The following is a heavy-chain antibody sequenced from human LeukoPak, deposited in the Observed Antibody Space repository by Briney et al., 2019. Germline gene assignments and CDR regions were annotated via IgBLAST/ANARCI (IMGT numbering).Heavy chain of an antibody. CDR2: IKEDGSAR. CDR3: ARTSYGSADFDY. CDR1: GFTFSSYF. Sequence: PGGSLRLSCAASGFTFSSYFMSWVRQAPGKGLEWVANIKEDGSARYYVDSVKGRFTISRDNAKNSLYLQMNSLRAEDTAVYYCARTSYGSADFDYWGQGTLVTVSS. D-gene: IGHD3-10*01. V-gene: IGHV3-7*01. J-gene: IGHJ4*02.